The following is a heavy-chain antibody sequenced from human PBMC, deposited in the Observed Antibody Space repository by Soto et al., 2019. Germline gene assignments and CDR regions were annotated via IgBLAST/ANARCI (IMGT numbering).Heavy chain of an antibody. CDR3: ARYRYCSGGSCYYYNGMDV. D-gene: IGHD2-15*01. J-gene: IGHJ6*02. V-gene: IGHV1-69*13. CDR2: IIPIFGTA. Sequence: VKVSCKASGGTFSSYAISWVGQAPGQGLEWMGGIIPIFGTANYAQKFQGRVTITADESTSTAYMELSSLRSEDTAVYYCARYRYCSGGSCYYYNGMDVRGQGTTVTVSS. CDR1: GGTFSSYA.